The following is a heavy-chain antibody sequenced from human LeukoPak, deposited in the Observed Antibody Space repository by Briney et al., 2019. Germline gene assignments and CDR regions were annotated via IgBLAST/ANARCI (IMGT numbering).Heavy chain of an antibody. CDR1: GFTFSSYA. D-gene: IGHD1-26*01. V-gene: IGHV3-23*01. Sequence: PGGFLRLSCAASGFTFSSYAMSWVRQAPGKGLEWVSGISGSGGSTYYADSVKGRFTISRDDSKNTLYLQVNSLRAEDTAVYYCAKDRRLRVTQWDAFDYWGQGTLVTVSS. CDR3: AKDRRLRVTQWDAFDY. CDR2: ISGSGGST. J-gene: IGHJ4*02.